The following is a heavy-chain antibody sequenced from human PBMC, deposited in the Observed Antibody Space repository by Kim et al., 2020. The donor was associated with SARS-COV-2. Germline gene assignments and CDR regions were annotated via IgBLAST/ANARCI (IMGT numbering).Heavy chain of an antibody. CDR3: ASGFSYGDINFDY. Sequence: YNPSLKSRVTISVDTSKNRFTLKLGSMTAADTAVYYCASGFSYGDINFDYWGQGTLVTVSS. D-gene: IGHD4-17*01. J-gene: IGHJ4*02. V-gene: IGHV4-59*09.